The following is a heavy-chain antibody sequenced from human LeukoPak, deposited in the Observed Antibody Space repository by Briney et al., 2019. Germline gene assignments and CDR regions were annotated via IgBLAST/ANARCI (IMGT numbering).Heavy chain of an antibody. CDR2: IRRETNDYAT. V-gene: IGHV3-73*01. Sequence: GRSLKLSCAASGFRFSGSGIHWVRQASGGWLEWVGRIRRETNDYATTYAESVKGRFTISRDESKKTAYLQMNSLKNEDTAVYYCTRQATTTFNPCGQGTLVTVSA. CDR3: TRQATTTFNP. CDR1: GFRFSGSG. J-gene: IGHJ5*02. D-gene: IGHD1-1*01.